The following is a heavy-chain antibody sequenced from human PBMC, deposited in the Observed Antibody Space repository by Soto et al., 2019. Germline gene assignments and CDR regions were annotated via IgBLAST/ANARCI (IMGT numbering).Heavy chain of an antibody. Sequence: QVQLQESGPGLVKPSETLSLTCTVSGGSISSYYWSWIRQPPGKGLEWIGYILYSGTTHYNPSLMSRVTISVDTSKNQFSLKLRSVTAADTAVYYCARVKYNSNFEIYYFDYWGQGTLVTVSS. CDR2: ILYSGTT. CDR1: GGSISSYY. V-gene: IGHV4-59*01. CDR3: ARVKYNSNFEIYYFDY. D-gene: IGHD1-7*01. J-gene: IGHJ4*02.